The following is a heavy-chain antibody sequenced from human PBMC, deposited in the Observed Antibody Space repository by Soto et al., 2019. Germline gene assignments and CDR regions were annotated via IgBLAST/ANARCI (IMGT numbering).Heavy chain of an antibody. CDR2: FYYSRST. V-gene: IGHV4-39*01. J-gene: IGHJ4*02. Sequence: PSETLCVTCFFSGGSISISSYYWGWIRQPPGKGLEWIGSFYYSRSTYYNPSLKSRVTISVDTSKNQFSLKLSSVTAADTAVYYCARPDGTGWFYFDYWGQGTMVTVSS. CDR3: ARPDGTGWFYFDY. CDR1: GGSISISSYY. D-gene: IGHD6-19*01.